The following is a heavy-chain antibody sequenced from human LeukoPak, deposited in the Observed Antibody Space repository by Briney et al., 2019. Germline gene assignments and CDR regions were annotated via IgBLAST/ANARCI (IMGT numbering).Heavy chain of an antibody. CDR2: TRNKANSYTT. CDR1: GFTFSDHY. V-gene: IGHV3-72*01. D-gene: IGHD3-22*01. Sequence: GGSLRLSCAASGFTFSDHYMDWFRQAPGKGLEWVGHTRNKANSYTTEYAASVKGRFTISRDDSKNSLYLQMNSLETEDTAVYYCARVGYYYDSSGYYYKGVFDYWGQGTLVTVSS. J-gene: IGHJ4*02. CDR3: ARVGYYYDSSGYYYKGVFDY.